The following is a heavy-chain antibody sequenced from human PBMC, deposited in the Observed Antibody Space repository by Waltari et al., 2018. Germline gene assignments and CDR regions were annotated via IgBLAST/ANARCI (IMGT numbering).Heavy chain of an antibody. V-gene: IGHV3-23*03. J-gene: IGHJ4*02. CDR2: IYSGGST. Sequence: EVQLLESGGGLVQPGGSLRLSCAASGFTFSSYAMSWVRQASGKGLEWVSVIYSGGSTYYADSVKGRFTISRDNSKNTLYLQMNSLRAEDTAVYYCAKSSSWTSDYCGQGTLVTVSS. CDR1: GFTFSSYA. D-gene: IGHD6-13*01. CDR3: AKSSSWTSDY.